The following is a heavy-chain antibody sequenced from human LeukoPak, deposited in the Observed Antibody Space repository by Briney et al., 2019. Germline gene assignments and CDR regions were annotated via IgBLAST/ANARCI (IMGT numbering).Heavy chain of an antibody. CDR2: IYYSGST. CDR3: ARGKYQLRYYFDY. V-gene: IGHV4-59*01. Sequence: PSETLSLTXTVSGGSISSYYWSWIRQPPGKGLEWIGYIYYSGSTNYNPSLRSRVTISVDTSKNQFSLELSSVTAADTAVYYCARGKYQLRYYFDYWGQGTLVTVSS. D-gene: IGHD2-2*01. CDR1: GGSISSYY. J-gene: IGHJ4*02.